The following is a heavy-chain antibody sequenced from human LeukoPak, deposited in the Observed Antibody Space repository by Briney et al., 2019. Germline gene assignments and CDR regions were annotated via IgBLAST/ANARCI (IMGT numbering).Heavy chain of an antibody. D-gene: IGHD3-22*01. CDR1: GGSFSGYY. V-gene: IGHV4-34*01. CDR3: AREKTNYYDSSGSPWSYAFDI. Sequence: SETLSLTCAVYGGSFSGYYWSWIRQPPGKGLEWIGEINHSGSTNYNPSLKSRVTISVDKSKNQFSLKLSSVTAADTAVYYCAREKTNYYDSSGSPWSYAFDIWGQGTMVTVSS. J-gene: IGHJ3*02. CDR2: INHSGST.